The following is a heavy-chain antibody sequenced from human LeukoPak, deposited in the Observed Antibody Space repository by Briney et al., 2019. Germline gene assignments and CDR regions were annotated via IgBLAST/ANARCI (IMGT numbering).Heavy chain of an antibody. V-gene: IGHV3-23*01. J-gene: IGHJ4*02. D-gene: IGHD1-26*01. CDR3: ARDVPLMGASKTRYFDY. Sequence: PGGSLRLSCAASGFTFSSSAMSWVRQAPGKGLEWVSAISNNGGYTYYADSVQGRFTISRDNSKSTLCLQMSSLRAEDTAIYYCARDVPLMGASKTRYFDYWGQGTLVTVSS. CDR1: GFTFSSSA. CDR2: ISNNGGYT.